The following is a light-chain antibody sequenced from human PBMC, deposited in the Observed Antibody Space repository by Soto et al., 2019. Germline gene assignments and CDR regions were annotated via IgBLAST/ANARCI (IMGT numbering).Light chain of an antibody. J-gene: IGLJ1*01. CDR2: EVS. V-gene: IGLV2-14*01. Sequence: QAALTHSASVSGSPGQSITISCTGTSSDVGGYNYVSWYQQHPGKAPKLMIYEVSNRPSGVSNRFSGSKSGNTASLTISGLQAEDEADYYCSSYTSSSTLVFGTGTKVTAL. CDR1: SSDVGGYNY. CDR3: SSYTSSSTLV.